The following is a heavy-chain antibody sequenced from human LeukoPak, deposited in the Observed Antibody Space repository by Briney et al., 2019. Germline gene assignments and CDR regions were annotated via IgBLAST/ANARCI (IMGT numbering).Heavy chain of an antibody. CDR3: AITFRAVTRIEYFAT. CDR2: IRYDGSNK. V-gene: IGHV3-30*02. J-gene: IGHJ4*02. D-gene: IGHD2/OR15-2a*01. CDR1: GFTFSSYG. Sequence: GGSLRLSCAASGFTFSSYGIHWVRQAPAKGLEWVAFIRYDGSNKYYADSVKGRFTISRENSQNTLYLQMNSLRAEETVVNRWAITFRAVTRIEYFATRGQGNLVTVSS.